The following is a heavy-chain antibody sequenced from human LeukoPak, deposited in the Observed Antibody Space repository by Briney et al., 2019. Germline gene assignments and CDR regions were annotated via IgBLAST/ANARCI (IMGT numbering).Heavy chain of an antibody. CDR1: GFTFSSYG. CDR2: ISYDGSNK. Sequence: GRSLRLSCAASGFTFSSYGMHWVRQAPGKGLEWVAVISYDGSNKHYADSVKGRFTISRDNSKNTLYLQMNSLRAEDTAVYYCAKDLSPTSSSWYRVLYYGMDVWGQGTTVTVSS. D-gene: IGHD6-13*01. J-gene: IGHJ6*02. CDR3: AKDLSPTSSSWYRVLYYGMDV. V-gene: IGHV3-30*18.